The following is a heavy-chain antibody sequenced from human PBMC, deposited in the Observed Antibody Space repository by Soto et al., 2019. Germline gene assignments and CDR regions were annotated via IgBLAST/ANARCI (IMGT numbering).Heavy chain of an antibody. CDR1: GFTFSNYD. V-gene: IGHV3-13*01. CDR3: ARELHGGSYGMDF. J-gene: IGHJ6*02. CDR2: ITTAGDT. Sequence: PGGSLRLSCAASGFTFSNYDMHWVRQVTGKGLEWVSGITTAGDTYYPGSVKGRFTISREKAKNSLYLQMNSLSAGDTAVYYCARELHGGSYGMDFWGQGTTVTVSS.